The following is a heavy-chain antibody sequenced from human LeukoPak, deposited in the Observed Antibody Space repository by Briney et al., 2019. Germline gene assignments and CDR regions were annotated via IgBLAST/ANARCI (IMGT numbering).Heavy chain of an antibody. CDR3: AKDHIGFGYCSSTSCPPGGFDY. CDR1: GFIFNSYG. J-gene: IGHJ4*02. CDR2: VSGRTGSA. D-gene: IGHD2-2*03. V-gene: IGHV3-23*01. Sequence: PGGSLRLSCVASGFIFNSYGMGWVRQAPGKGLEWASSVSGRTGSAYYADSVKGRFTISRDNAKNSLYLQMNSLRAEDTAVYYCAKDHIGFGYCSSTSCPPGGFDYWGQGTLVTVSS.